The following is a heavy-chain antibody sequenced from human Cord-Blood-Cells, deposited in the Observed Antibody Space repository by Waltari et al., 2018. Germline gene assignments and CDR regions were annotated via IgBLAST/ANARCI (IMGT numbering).Heavy chain of an antibody. J-gene: IGHJ5*02. V-gene: IGHV4-30-4*08. CDR1: GGSISSGDYY. Sequence: QVQLQESGPGLVKPSPTLSLTCTVSGGSISSGDYYWSWIPQPPGKGLEWIGYIYYSGSTYYNPSLKSRVTISVDTSKNQFSLKLSSVTAADTAVYYCAGGCSSTSCYNWFDPWGQGTLVTVSS. CDR2: IYYSGST. CDR3: AGGCSSTSCYNWFDP. D-gene: IGHD2-2*01.